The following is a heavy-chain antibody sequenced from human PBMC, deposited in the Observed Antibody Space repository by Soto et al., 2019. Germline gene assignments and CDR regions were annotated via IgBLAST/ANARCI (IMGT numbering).Heavy chain of an antibody. D-gene: IGHD6-13*01. CDR3: AREVIAAAGADDAFDI. Sequence: ASVKVSCKASGYTFTSYAMHWVRQAPGQRLEWMGWINPNSGGTNYAQKFQGWVTMTRDTSISTAYMELSRLRSDDTAVYYCAREVIAAAGADDAFDIWGQGTMVTVSS. CDR2: INPNSGGT. CDR1: GYTFTSYA. J-gene: IGHJ3*02. V-gene: IGHV1-2*04.